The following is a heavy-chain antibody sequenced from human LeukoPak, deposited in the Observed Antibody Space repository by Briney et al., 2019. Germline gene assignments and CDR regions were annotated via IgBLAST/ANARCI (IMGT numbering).Heavy chain of an antibody. CDR2: INPNSGGT. CDR3: APSSGYSSGWVFDY. Sequence: GASVKVSCKASGDTFTGYYMHWVRQAPGQGLEWMGWINPNSGGTNYAQKFQGRVTMTRDTSISTAYMELSRLRSDDTAVYYCAPSSGYSSGWVFDYWGQGTLVTVSS. J-gene: IGHJ4*02. V-gene: IGHV1-2*02. D-gene: IGHD6-19*01. CDR1: GDTFTGYY.